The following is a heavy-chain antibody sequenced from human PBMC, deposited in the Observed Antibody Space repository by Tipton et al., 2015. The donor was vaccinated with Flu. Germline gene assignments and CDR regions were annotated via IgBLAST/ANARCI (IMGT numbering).Heavy chain of an antibody. CDR3: ATTYYLGYYLDACDI. V-gene: IGHV3-53*01. CDR2: IYSGGST. J-gene: IGHJ3*02. Sequence: SLRLSCADSGFTVSNNYMSWVRQALGKGLEWVSAIYSGGSTSYAASVKSRYTISRDNSKNTLYLQMNSLRAEDTAVYYCATTYYLGYYLDACDIWGQGTVVTVSS. D-gene: IGHD3-22*01. CDR1: GFTVSNNY.